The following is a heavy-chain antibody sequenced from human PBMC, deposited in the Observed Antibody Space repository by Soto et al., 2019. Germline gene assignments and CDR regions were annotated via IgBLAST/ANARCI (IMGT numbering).Heavy chain of an antibody. V-gene: IGHV3-23*01. J-gene: IGHJ6*03. CDR3: AKSVSVVGAATRYHYSYMDV. D-gene: IGHD2-15*01. Sequence: VGSLRLSCAASGFTFSSYALSWVRQAPGKGLEWVSGISGSGGSTYYADSVKGRFTISRDNSKNTLYLQMNSLRAEDTAVYYCAKSVSVVGAATRYHYSYMDVWGKGTRVTVCS. CDR1: GFTFSSYA. CDR2: ISGSGGST.